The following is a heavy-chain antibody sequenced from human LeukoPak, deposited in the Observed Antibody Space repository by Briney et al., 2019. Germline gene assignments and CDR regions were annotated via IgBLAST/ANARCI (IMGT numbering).Heavy chain of an antibody. Sequence: PSQTLSLTCTVPGGSISSSYYYWGWIRQPPGKGLEWIGSIYYSGSTYYNPSLKSRVTISVDTSKNQFSLKLSSVTAADTAVYYCARPRRSSSSGNWFDPWGQGTLVTVSS. J-gene: IGHJ5*02. CDR3: ARPRRSSSSGNWFDP. D-gene: IGHD6-6*01. V-gene: IGHV4-39*01. CDR2: IYYSGST. CDR1: GGSISSSYYY.